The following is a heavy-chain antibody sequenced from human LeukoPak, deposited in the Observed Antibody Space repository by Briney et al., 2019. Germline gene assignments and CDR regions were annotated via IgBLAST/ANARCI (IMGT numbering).Heavy chain of an antibody. CDR3: ATNRVHYYGSGSLGY. V-gene: IGHV1-58*02. Sequence: SVTVSCKASGFTFTSSAMQWVRQARGQRLEWIGWIVVGCGNTNYAQKFQERVTITRDMSTSTAYMELSSLRSEDTAVYYCATNRVHYYGSGSLGYWGLGTLVTVSS. CDR1: GFTFTSSA. J-gene: IGHJ4*02. CDR2: IVVGCGNT. D-gene: IGHD3-10*01.